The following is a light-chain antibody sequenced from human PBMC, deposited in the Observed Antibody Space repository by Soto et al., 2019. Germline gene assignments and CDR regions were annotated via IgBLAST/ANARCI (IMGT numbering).Light chain of an antibody. J-gene: IGKJ4*01. CDR3: QQRSNWPLP. Sequence: IVLTQSPVTLSLSPGERATLSCRASQSVSSYLGWYQQKPGQAPRLLIYDASHRATGIPARFSGSGSGTDFTLTISRLEPEDFAVYFCQQRSNWPLPCGGGTKVEI. V-gene: IGKV3-11*01. CDR1: QSVSSY. CDR2: DAS.